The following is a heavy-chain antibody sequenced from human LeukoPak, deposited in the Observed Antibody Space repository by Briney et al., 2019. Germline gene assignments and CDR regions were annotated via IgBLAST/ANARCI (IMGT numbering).Heavy chain of an antibody. CDR1: GFTFGAYT. D-gene: IGHD3-22*01. Sequence: PGGSLRLSCAASGFTFGAYTINWVRQAPGKGLEWVSCIFSRSESILYADSVKGRFTISRDNAKNSLYLQMDSLRVEDTAAYYCARDFFHSSDSRPFDYWGQGTLVTVSS. V-gene: IGHV3-21*01. CDR2: IFSRSESI. CDR3: ARDFFHSSDSRPFDY. J-gene: IGHJ4*02.